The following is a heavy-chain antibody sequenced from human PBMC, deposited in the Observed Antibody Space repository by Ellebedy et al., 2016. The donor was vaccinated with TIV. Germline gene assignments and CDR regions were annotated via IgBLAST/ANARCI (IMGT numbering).Heavy chain of an antibody. J-gene: IGHJ4*02. Sequence: GGSLRLSXAASGFTFSDYWMHWVRQAPGKGLVWVSRMDSGGSTTDSADSVKGRFTISRDNAKNTLYLQMDSLRAEDTAVYYCARAGSYLSEAVFYWGQGTLVTVSS. CDR3: ARAGSYLSEAVFY. CDR2: MDSGGSTT. D-gene: IGHD3-10*01. CDR1: GFTFSDYW. V-gene: IGHV3-74*01.